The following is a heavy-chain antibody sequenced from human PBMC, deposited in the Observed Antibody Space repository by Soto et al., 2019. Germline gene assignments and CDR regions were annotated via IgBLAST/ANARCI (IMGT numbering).Heavy chain of an antibody. CDR3: ARPFDTSGWYDH. V-gene: IGHV5-51*01. CDR2: IYPGDSDT. Sequence: PGESLKISCKGSGYSFTSYWNAWVRQMPGKGLECMGIIYPGDSDTRYSPSFEGQVTISADKSINTAYLQWSSLKASDSAMYYCARPFDTSGWYDHWGQGTLVTVSS. J-gene: IGHJ5*02. D-gene: IGHD6-19*01. CDR1: GYSFTSYW.